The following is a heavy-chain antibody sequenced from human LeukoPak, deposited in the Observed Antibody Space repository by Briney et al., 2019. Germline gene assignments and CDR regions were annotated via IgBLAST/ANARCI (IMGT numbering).Heavy chain of an antibody. Sequence: PSETLSLTCAVYGGSFSGYYWSWIRQPPGKGLEWIGEINHSGSTNYNPSLKSRVTISVGTSKNQFSLKLSSVTAADTAVYYCARERSGYYYYYYMDVWGKGTTVTVSS. J-gene: IGHJ6*03. D-gene: IGHD3-10*01. CDR2: INHSGST. CDR3: ARERSGYYYYYYMDV. CDR1: GGSFSGYY. V-gene: IGHV4-34*01.